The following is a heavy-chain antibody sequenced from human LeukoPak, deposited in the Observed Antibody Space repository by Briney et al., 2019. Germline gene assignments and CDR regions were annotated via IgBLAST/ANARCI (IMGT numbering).Heavy chain of an antibody. V-gene: IGHV4-34*01. J-gene: IGHJ4*02. Sequence: SETLSLTCAVSGGSSSGYYWSWLRQPPGKGLEWIGEINHGGSTIYNPSLKSRVTISVDTSKNQFSLRLNSVTAADTAVYYCVRDLSIAAAGGDYWGQGTLVTVSS. CDR1: GGSSSGYY. D-gene: IGHD6-13*01. CDR2: INHGGST. CDR3: VRDLSIAAAGGDY.